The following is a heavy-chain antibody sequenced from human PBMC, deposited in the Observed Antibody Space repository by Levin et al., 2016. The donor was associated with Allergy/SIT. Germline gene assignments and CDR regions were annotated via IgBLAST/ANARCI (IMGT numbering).Heavy chain of an antibody. D-gene: IGHD3-3*01. CDR2: IKSKTDGGTT. J-gene: IGHJ5*02. Sequence: GESLKISCAASGFTFSNAWMSWVRQAPGKGLEWVGRIKSKTDGGTTDYAAPVKGRFTISRDDSKSTLYLQMNSLKTEDTAVYYCTTDLDFWSGFNLPWGQGTLVTVSS. CDR1: GFTFSNAW. V-gene: IGHV3-15*01. CDR3: TTDLDFWSGFNLP.